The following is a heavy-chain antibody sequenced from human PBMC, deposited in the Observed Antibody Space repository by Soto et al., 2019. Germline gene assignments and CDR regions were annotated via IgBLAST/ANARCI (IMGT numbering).Heavy chain of an antibody. V-gene: IGHV1-18*04. CDR2: ISAYNGNT. CDR3: ARDYEQYYDSSGYYYD. D-gene: IGHD3-22*01. J-gene: IGHJ4*02. Sequence: ASVKVSCKASGYTFTSYGISWVRQAPGQGLEWMGWISAYNGNTNYAQKLQGRVTVTTDTSTSTAYMELRSLRSDDTAVYYCARDYEQYYDSSGYYYDWGQGTLVTVSS. CDR1: GYTFTSYG.